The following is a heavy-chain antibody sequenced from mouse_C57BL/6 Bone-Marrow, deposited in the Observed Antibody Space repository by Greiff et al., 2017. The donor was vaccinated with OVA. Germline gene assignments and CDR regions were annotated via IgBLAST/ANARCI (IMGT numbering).Heavy chain of an antibody. CDR1: GFSLTSYG. CDR3: ASSDYYGSSYDYAMDY. CDR2: IWSGGST. Sequence: VQLQQSGPGLVQPSQSLSITCTVSGFSLTSYGVHWVRQSPGKGLEWLGVIWSGGSTDYNAAFISRLSISKDNSKSQVFFKMNSLHADDTAIYYCASSDYYGSSYDYAMDYWGQGTSVTVSS. V-gene: IGHV2-2*01. D-gene: IGHD1-1*01. J-gene: IGHJ4*01.